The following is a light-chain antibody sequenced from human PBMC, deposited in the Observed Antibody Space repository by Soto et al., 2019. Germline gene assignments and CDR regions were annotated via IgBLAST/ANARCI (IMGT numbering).Light chain of an antibody. CDR1: SSDFGGYNY. V-gene: IGLV2-14*01. CDR3: CSYTSSNSLI. CDR2: DVS. Sequence: QSALTQPASVSGSPGQSITISCTGTSSDFGGYNYVSWYQQHPGKAPKVLIYDVSNRPAGVSNRFPGSRSGNTASLTISGLQAEDEADYYCCSYTSSNSLIFGTGTKVTVL. J-gene: IGLJ1*01.